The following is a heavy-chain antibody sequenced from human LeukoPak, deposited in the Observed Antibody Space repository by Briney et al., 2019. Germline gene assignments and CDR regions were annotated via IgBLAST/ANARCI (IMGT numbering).Heavy chain of an antibody. CDR3: ALSIAARPVDY. D-gene: IGHD6-6*01. CDR2: IYSGGST. Sequence: GGSLRLSCAASGFTVSSNYMSWVRQGPGKGLEWVSVIYSGGSTYYADSVKGRFTISRDNAKNSLYLQMNSLRAEDTAVYYCALSIAARPVDYWGQGTLVTVSS. J-gene: IGHJ4*02. CDR1: GFTVSSNY. V-gene: IGHV3-53*01.